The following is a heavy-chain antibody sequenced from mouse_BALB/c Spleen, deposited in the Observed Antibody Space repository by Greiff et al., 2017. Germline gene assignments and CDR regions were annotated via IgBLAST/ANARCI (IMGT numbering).Heavy chain of an antibody. D-gene: IGHD1-1*01. V-gene: IGHV1-80*01. CDR3: ARNYYGSRVYWYFDV. J-gene: IGHJ1*01. Sequence: VKLQESGAELMKPGASVKISCKASGYAFSSYWMNWVKQRPGQGLEWIGQIYPGDGDTNYNGKFKGKATLTADKSSSTAYMQLSSLTSEDSAVYFCARNYYGSRVYWYFDVWGAGTTVTVSS. CDR2: IYPGDGDT. CDR1: GYAFSSYW.